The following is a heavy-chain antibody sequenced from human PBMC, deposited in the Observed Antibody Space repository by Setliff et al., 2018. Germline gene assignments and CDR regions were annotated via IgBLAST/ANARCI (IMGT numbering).Heavy chain of an antibody. CDR3: ARLSFSSIAARRHFDP. V-gene: IGHV4-39*01. CDR1: GGSIGSSSYY. CDR2: IYYSGST. D-gene: IGHD6-6*01. J-gene: IGHJ5*02. Sequence: SETLSLTCTVSGGSIGSSSYYWGWIRQPPGKGLEWIGSIYYSGSTYYNPSLKSRVTISVDTSKNQFSLKLSSVTAADTAVYYCARLSFSSIAARRHFDPWGQGTLVTVSS.